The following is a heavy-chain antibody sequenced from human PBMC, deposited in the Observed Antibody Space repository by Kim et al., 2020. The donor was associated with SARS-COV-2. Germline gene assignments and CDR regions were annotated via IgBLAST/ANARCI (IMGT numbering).Heavy chain of an antibody. V-gene: IGHV3-23*01. Sequence: GGSLRLSCSASGFIFSRFDMSWVRQATGRGLEWVSTVSGSGAKTDYADSVKGRLSVSRDNSKDTLFLHMNSLRAEDTAIYYCAKTLTVGTAAAMDSWGKGILVTVSS. CDR1: GFIFSRFD. D-gene: IGHD2-21*02. CDR3: AKTLTVGTAAAMDS. CDR2: VSGSGAKT. J-gene: IGHJ4*02.